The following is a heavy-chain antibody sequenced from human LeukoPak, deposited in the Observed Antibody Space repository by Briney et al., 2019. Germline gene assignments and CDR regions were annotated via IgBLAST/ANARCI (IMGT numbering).Heavy chain of an antibody. Sequence: SETLSLTCAVYGGSFSGYYWSWIRQPPGKRLEWIGEINHSGSTNYNPSLKSRVTISVDTSKNQFSLKLSSVTAADTAVYYCARDPIVGATDFDYWGQGTLVTVSS. CDR3: ARDPIVGATDFDY. V-gene: IGHV4-34*01. CDR1: GGSFSGYY. J-gene: IGHJ4*02. D-gene: IGHD1-26*01. CDR2: INHSGST.